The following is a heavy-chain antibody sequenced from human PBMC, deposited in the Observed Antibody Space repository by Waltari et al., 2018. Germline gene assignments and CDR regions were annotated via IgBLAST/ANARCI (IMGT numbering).Heavy chain of an antibody. CDR1: GGSFSGYY. CDR3: ARGRRSAGYSSSSSYY. V-gene: IGHV4-34*01. D-gene: IGHD6-6*01. Sequence: QVQLQQWGAGLLKPSETLSLTCAVYGGSFSGYYWSWIRQPPGKGLEWIGEINHSGSTNYNPSLKSRVTISVDTSKNQFSLKLSSVTAADTAVYYCARGRRSAGYSSSSSYYWGQGTLVTVSS. J-gene: IGHJ4*02. CDR2: INHSGST.